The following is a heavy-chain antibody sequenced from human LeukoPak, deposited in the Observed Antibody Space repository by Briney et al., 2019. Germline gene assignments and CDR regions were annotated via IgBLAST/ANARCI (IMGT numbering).Heavy chain of an antibody. J-gene: IGHJ4*02. CDR3: ARGIYGGNSPLVDY. CDR2: INPKSGGT. Sequence: ASVKVSCKASGYTFTEYYMHWVRQAPGQGLEWMGWINPKSGGTNYPQKFQGRATMTRDTSISTAYMELSRLRSDDTAVYYCARGIYGGNSPLVDYWGQGTLVTVSS. V-gene: IGHV1-2*02. D-gene: IGHD4-23*01. CDR1: GYTFTEYY.